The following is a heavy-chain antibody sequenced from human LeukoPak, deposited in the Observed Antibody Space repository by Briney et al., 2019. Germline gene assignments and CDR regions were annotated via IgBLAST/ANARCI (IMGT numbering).Heavy chain of an antibody. V-gene: IGHV3-30*18. CDR1: GFTFSSDG. D-gene: IGHD3-9*01. Sequence: GGSLRLSCSASGFTFSSDGMHWVRAAPGKGLEWVAVISYDGSNKYYADSVKGRFTISRDNSKNTLYLQMNSLRAGDTAVYYCAKDLEAYYDILTGLFDIWGQGTMVTVSS. J-gene: IGHJ3*02. CDR3: AKDLEAYYDILTGLFDI. CDR2: ISYDGSNK.